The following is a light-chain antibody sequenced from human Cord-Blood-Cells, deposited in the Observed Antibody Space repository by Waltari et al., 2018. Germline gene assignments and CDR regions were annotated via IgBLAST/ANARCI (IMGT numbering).Light chain of an antibody. Sequence: QSALTQPPSASGSPGQSVTISCTGTSSDVGGSNYVPWYQHHPGKAPKLMIYEVSKRPSGVPDRFSGSKSGNTASLTVSGLQAEDEADYYCSSYAGSNWVFGGGTKLTVL. V-gene: IGLV2-8*01. J-gene: IGLJ3*02. CDR1: SSDVGGSNY. CDR2: EVS. CDR3: SSYAGSNWV.